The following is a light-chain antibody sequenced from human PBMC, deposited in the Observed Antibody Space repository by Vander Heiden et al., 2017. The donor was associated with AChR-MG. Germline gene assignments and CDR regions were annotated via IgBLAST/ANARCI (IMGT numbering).Light chain of an antibody. CDR1: SSDVGGYNY. Sequence: SALTQPASVSGSPGQSITISCTGTSSDVGGYNYVSWYQQHPGKAPKLMIYEVSNRPSGVSNRFSGSKSGNTASLTISGLQPEDEADYYCSSYTSRSTLVFGGGTKLTVL. CDR2: EVS. CDR3: SSYTSRSTLV. J-gene: IGLJ2*01. V-gene: IGLV2-14*01.